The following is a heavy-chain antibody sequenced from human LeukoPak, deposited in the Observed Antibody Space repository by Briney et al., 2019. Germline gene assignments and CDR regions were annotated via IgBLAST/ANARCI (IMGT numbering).Heavy chain of an antibody. Sequence: ASVEVSCKASGYTFTSYGISWVRQAPGQGLEWMGWISAYNGNTNYAQKLQGRVTMTTDTSTSTAYMELRSLRSDDTAVYYCARESAGDDFWSGPHYYYGMDVWGQGTTVTVSS. V-gene: IGHV1-18*01. CDR1: GYTFTSYG. CDR2: ISAYNGNT. J-gene: IGHJ6*02. D-gene: IGHD3-3*01. CDR3: ARESAGDDFWSGPHYYYGMDV.